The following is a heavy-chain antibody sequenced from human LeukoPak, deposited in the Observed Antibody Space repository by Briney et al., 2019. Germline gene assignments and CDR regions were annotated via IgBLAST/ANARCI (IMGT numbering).Heavy chain of an antibody. CDR3: ARAEQWLVYGFDY. Sequence: KPSETLSLTCAVYGGSFSGYYWSWIRQPPGKGLEWIGEINHSGSTNYNPSLKSRVTISVDTSKNQFSLKLSSVPAADTAVYYCARAEQWLVYGFDYWGQGTLVTVSS. J-gene: IGHJ4*02. D-gene: IGHD6-19*01. CDR1: GGSFSGYY. CDR2: INHSGST. V-gene: IGHV4-34*01.